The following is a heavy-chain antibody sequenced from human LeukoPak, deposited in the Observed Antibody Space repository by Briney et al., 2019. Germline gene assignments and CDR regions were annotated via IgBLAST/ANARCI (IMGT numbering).Heavy chain of an antibody. Sequence: PSETLSLTCTVSGGSISSSSYYWGWIRQPPGTGLEWIGSIYYTGSTYYNPSLKNRVTISVDTSKNQFSLKLSSVTAADTAVYYCARHSGSTVTTDSDYWGQGTLVTVSS. J-gene: IGHJ4*02. CDR1: GGSISSSSYY. D-gene: IGHD4-11*01. CDR3: ARHSGSTVTTDSDY. CDR2: IYYTGST. V-gene: IGHV4-39*01.